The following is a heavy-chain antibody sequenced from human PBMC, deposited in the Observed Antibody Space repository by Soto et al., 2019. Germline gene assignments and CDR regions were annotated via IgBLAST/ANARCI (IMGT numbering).Heavy chain of an antibody. V-gene: IGHV3-7*01. CDR3: ARVITYYDFWSGYLHTYYYYGMDV. Sequence: ESGGGLVQPGGSLRLSCAASGFTFSSYWMSWVRQAPGKGLEWVANIKQDGSEKYYVDSVKGRFTISRDNAKNSLYLQMNSLRAEDTAVYYCARVITYYDFWSGYLHTYYYYGMDVWGQGTTVTVSS. J-gene: IGHJ6*02. CDR2: IKQDGSEK. D-gene: IGHD3-3*01. CDR1: GFTFSSYW.